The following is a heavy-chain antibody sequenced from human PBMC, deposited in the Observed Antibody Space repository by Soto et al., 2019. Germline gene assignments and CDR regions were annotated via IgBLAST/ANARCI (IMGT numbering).Heavy chain of an antibody. D-gene: IGHD6-13*01. J-gene: IGHJ5*02. CDR2: ISSNSAYI. Sequence: GGSLRLSCAASGFTFSSYTLNWVRQATGTGLEWVSTISSNSAYIYYTDALRGRFTISRDNAKNSLHLQMNSLRAEDTAVYYCTRDASRDSSARGWFDPWGPGTLVTVSS. CDR1: GFTFSSYT. CDR3: TRDASRDSSARGWFDP. V-gene: IGHV3-21*01.